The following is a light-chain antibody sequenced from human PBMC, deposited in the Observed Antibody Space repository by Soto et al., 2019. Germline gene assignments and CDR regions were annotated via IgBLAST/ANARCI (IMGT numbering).Light chain of an antibody. CDR1: QSVSSN. V-gene: IGKV3-15*01. Sequence: EIVMTQSPATLSVSPGERATLSCRASQSVSSNLAWYQQKPGQAPRLLLYGASTRATGIPARFSGSGSGTEFTLTLSSLQSEDFAVYYCQQYNNWVTFGPGTKVDIK. CDR2: GAS. CDR3: QQYNNWVT. J-gene: IGKJ3*01.